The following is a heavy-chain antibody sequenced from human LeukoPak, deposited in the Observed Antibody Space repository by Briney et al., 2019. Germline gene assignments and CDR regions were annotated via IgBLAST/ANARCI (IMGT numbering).Heavy chain of an antibody. D-gene: IGHD2-2*01. CDR1: GFTFSSYA. J-gene: IGHJ4*02. CDR3: AKDCCCSTTSCYVHYFGC. CDR2: ISYDGNSE. Sequence: HPGGSLRLSCAASGFTFSSYAMHWVRQAPGKGLEWVAVISYDGNSEYYTDSVQGRFTISRDNSKSTLFLQMNSLRAEDTAVYFCAKDCCCSTTSCYVHYFGCWGQGTLVTVSS. V-gene: IGHV3-30*18.